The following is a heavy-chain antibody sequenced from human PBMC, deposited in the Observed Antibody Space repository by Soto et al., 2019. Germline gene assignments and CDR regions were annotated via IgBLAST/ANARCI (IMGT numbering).Heavy chain of an antibody. J-gene: IGHJ6*02. CDR1: GFSFSTYG. D-gene: IGHD6-13*01. V-gene: IGHV3-33*06. Sequence: QVQLVKSGGGVVQPGRSLRLSCAASGFSFSTYGIHWVRQAPGKGLEWVAVIWYDGSDKYADSVKGRFTISRDNSKNTLYLQMNSLRAEDTALYYCAKDRSRTVDGMDVWGQGTTVTVSS. CDR2: IWYDGSDK. CDR3: AKDRSRTVDGMDV.